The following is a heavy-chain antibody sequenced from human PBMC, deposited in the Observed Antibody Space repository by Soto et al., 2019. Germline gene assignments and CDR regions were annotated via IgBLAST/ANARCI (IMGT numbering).Heavy chain of an antibody. V-gene: IGHV1-2*02. Sequence: ASVNVSCKSSGYTFTGYYMHWGRQAPGQGLEWMGWINPNSGGTNYAQKFQGRVTMTRDTSISTAYMELSRLRSDDTAVYYCARVDDIGWFDPWGQGTLVTVSS. CDR3: ARVDDIGWFDP. D-gene: IGHD3-9*01. J-gene: IGHJ5*02. CDR2: INPNSGGT. CDR1: GYTFTGYY.